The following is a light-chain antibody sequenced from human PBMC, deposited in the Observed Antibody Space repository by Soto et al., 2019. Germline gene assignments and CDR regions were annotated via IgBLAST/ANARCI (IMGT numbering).Light chain of an antibody. CDR2: GAS. Sequence: EIVMTQSPATLSVSPGERATLSCRASQRVSGNLAWYQQKPGQAPRLLIYGASTRATGIPAGFSGSGSGTELTLTISSLPSEGVEVYYCQEYNNWPLTFGGGAKVDVK. J-gene: IGKJ4*01. CDR1: QRVSGN. CDR3: QEYNNWPLT. V-gene: IGKV3-15*01.